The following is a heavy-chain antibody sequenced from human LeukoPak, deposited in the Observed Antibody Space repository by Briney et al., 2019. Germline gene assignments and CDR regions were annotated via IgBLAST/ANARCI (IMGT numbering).Heavy chain of an antibody. CDR2: VSAYNGNT. CDR3: ARAAQQLVQDWFDP. V-gene: IGHV1-18*01. Sequence: GASVKVSCKASGYTFTSYGISWVRQAPGQGLEWMGWVSAYNGNTNYAQKLQGRVTMTTDTSTSTAYMELRSLRSDDTAVYYCARAAQQLVQDWFDPWGQGTLVTVSS. J-gene: IGHJ5*02. D-gene: IGHD6-13*01. CDR1: GYTFTSYG.